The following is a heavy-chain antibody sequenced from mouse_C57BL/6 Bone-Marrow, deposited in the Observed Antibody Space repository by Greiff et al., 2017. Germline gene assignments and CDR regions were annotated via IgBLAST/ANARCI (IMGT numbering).Heavy chain of an antibody. CDR3: ARRDYYYGTPNE. CDR1: GYTFTSYW. J-gene: IGHJ1*03. V-gene: IGHV1-64*01. CDR2: IHPNSGST. Sequence: QVQLKQPGAELVKPGASVKLSCKASGYTFTSYWMHWVKQRPGQGLEWIGMIHPNSGSTNYNEKFKSKATLTVDKSSSTAYMQLSSLTSEDSAVYYCARRDYYYGTPNEWGTGTTGTVSS. D-gene: IGHD1-1*01.